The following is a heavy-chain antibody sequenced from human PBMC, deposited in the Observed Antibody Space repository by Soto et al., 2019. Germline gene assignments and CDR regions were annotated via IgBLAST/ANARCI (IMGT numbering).Heavy chain of an antibody. J-gene: IGHJ4*02. CDR2: IWYDGSNK. CDR1: GFTFSSYG. Sequence: GGSLRLSCAASGFTFSSYGMHWVRQAPGKGLEWVAVIWYDGSNKYYADSVKGRFTISRDNSKNTLYLQMNSLRAEDTAVYYCARDSGRLRFLEYDFDYWGQGTLVTVSS. CDR3: ARDSGRLRFLEYDFDY. V-gene: IGHV3-33*01. D-gene: IGHD3-3*01.